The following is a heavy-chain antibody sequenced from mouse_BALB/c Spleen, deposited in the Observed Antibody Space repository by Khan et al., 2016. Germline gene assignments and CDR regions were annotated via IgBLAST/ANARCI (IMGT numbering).Heavy chain of an antibody. CDR2: INYSGST. CDR1: GYSITSDYA. Sequence: EVQLQESGPGLVKPSQSLSLTCTVTGYSITSDYAWNWIRQFPGNKLEWMGYINYSGSTSYKPSLKSRTSITRDKSKNTSFLQLNSVTPEDTATSYCARLCALYAMDCWGQGTSGTVSS. V-gene: IGHV3-2*02. D-gene: IGHD1-1*02. CDR3: ARLCALYAMDC. J-gene: IGHJ4*01.